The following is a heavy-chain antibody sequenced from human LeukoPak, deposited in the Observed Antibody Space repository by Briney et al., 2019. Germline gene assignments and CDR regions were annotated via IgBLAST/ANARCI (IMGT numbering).Heavy chain of an antibody. CDR3: ARRPWGGMDV. CDR1: GGSISSYY. D-gene: IGHD1-26*01. CDR2: IYKSGST. V-gene: IGHV4-59*01. Sequence: SETLSLTCTVSGGSISSYYWNWIRQPPGKGLEWSGYIYKSGSTNYNPSLKSRVTISGDTSKNQFSLKLSSVTAADTAVYYCARRPWGGMDVWGQRTTVTVSS. J-gene: IGHJ6*02.